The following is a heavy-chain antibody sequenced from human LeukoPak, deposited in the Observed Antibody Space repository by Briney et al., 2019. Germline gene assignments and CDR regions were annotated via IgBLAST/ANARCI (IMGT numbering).Heavy chain of an antibody. CDR1: GFTFSNYG. J-gene: IGHJ4*02. CDR2: IRYDGSNK. CDR3: AKDLRWGDDYFDY. V-gene: IGHV3-30*02. D-gene: IGHD3-16*01. Sequence: GGSLRLSCAVSGFTFSNYGMHWVRQAPGKGLEWVAFIRYDGSNKFYPDSVKGRFTISRDNSKNTLYLQMNSLRAEDTAVYYCAKDLRWGDDYFDYWGQGTLVTVSS.